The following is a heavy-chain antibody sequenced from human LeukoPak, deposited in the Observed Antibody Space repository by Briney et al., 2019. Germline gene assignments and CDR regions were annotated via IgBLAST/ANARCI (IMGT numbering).Heavy chain of an antibody. CDR1: GGSISSYY. Sequence: PSETLSLTCTVSGGSISSYYLNWIRQPAGKGLEWIGRIFTSGTTNYNPSLKSRVTMTVDTSKNQFSLRLSSVTAADTAVYYCAQGTPGSSNWYWSQGTLVTVSS. CDR3: AQGTPGSSNWY. J-gene: IGHJ4*02. V-gene: IGHV4-4*07. CDR2: IFTSGTT. D-gene: IGHD6-13*01.